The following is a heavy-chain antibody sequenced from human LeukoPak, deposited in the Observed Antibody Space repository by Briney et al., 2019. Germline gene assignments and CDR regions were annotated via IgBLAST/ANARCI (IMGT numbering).Heavy chain of an antibody. V-gene: IGHV1-2*06. J-gene: IGHJ4*02. CDR2: INPNSGGT. CDR1: GYTFTGYY. D-gene: IGHD3-10*01. Sequence: RASVKVSCKASGYTFTGYYMHWVRQAPGQGLEWMGRINPNSGGTNYAQKFQGRVTMTRDTSISTAYMELSRLRSDDTAVYYCARGHMVRGVITIFDYWGQGTLVTVSS. CDR3: ARGHMVRGVITIFDY.